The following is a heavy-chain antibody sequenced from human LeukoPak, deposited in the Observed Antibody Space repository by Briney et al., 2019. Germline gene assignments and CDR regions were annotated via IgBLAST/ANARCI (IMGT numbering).Heavy chain of an antibody. J-gene: IGHJ4*02. Sequence: GGSLRLSCVVSGFTFKNCAMGWVRQAPGKGLEWVSTIGESGASTYYADSVKGRFTISRDNSKNTLYLQVNSLRADDTAVYYCAKVIGLVDPFDYWGQGTLVTVSS. D-gene: IGHD2-15*01. V-gene: IGHV3-23*01. CDR3: AKVIGLVDPFDY. CDR2: IGESGAST. CDR1: GFTFKNCA.